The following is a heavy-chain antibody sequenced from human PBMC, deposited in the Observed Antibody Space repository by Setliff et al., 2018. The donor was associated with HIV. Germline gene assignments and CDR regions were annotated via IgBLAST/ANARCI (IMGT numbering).Heavy chain of an antibody. CDR1: GGSISSSLYY. J-gene: IGHJ5*02. CDR2: IDARGSA. CDR3: ARDGSEHYPLEGWLDP. V-gene: IGHV4-61*02. D-gene: IGHD3-3*02. Sequence: SETLSLTCTVSGGSISSSLYYWSWMRQAAGRGLEWIGRIDARGSANYNPSLNSRVTISVDTSKNHFSLTLSSVTAADTAVYYCARDGSEHYPLEGWLDPWGQGTLVTVSS.